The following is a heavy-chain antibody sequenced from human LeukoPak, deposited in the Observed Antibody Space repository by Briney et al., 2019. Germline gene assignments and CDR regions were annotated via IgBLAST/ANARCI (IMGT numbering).Heavy chain of an antibody. J-gene: IGHJ6*02. CDR1: GFSVVTSG. Sequence: GSSLTLSCAAAGFSVVTSGIHWARQAAGECIGWVSGIIWNSRSIGYADSVKGRFTISTENAKNTLYLQMNSLRAEDTALYYCAKDTRSSWYVCGMDVWGQGTTVTVSS. CDR2: IIWNSRSI. V-gene: IGHV3-9*01. D-gene: IGHD6-13*01. CDR3: AKDTRSSWYVCGMDV.